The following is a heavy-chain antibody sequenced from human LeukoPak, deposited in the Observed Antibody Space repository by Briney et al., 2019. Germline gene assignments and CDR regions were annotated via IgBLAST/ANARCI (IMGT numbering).Heavy chain of an antibody. CDR1: GYTFTGYF. CDR3: IVVVVAATQGAGY. Sequence: ASVKVSCKASGYTFTGYFMHWVRQAPGQGLEWMGIINPSGGSTSYAQKFQGRVTMTRDTSTSTVYMELSSLRSEDTAVDYCIVVVVAATQGAGYWGQGTLVTVSS. V-gene: IGHV1-46*01. J-gene: IGHJ4*02. CDR2: INPSGGST. D-gene: IGHD2-15*01.